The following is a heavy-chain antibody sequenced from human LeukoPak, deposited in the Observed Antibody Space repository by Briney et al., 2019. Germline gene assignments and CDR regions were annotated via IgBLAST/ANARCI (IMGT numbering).Heavy chain of an antibody. V-gene: IGHV3-74*01. Sequence: GGSLRLSCAASGFTFSGYWMHWVCQAPGKGLVWVSRISTDGSSTAYADSVKGRFSISRDNTKNTLYLQMNSLRAEDTAVYYCARVAYSSGWSHFDYWGQGTLVTVSS. CDR3: ARVAYSSGWSHFDY. CDR1: GFTFSGYW. J-gene: IGHJ4*02. CDR2: ISTDGSST. D-gene: IGHD6-19*01.